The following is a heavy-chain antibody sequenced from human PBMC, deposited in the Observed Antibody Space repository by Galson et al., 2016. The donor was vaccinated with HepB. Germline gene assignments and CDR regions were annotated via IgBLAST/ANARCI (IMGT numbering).Heavy chain of an antibody. CDR3: ARNYYDSSVPTS. V-gene: IGHV3-49*03. CDR2: IRSKFFGATK. J-gene: IGHJ5*02. CDR1: GFKFEDSP. Sequence: SLRLSCAASGFKFEDSPLSWFRQTPGKGLEWVGFIRSKFFGATKQYAASVKGRFTISRDDDRAIVYLEMSSLQIDDAGMYFCARNYYDSSVPTSWGQGTPVAVSS. D-gene: IGHD3-22*01.